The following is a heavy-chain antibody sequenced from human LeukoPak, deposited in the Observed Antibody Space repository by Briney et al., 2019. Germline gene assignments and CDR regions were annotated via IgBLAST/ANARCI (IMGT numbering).Heavy chain of an antibody. V-gene: IGHV4-34*01. CDR2: INHSGST. D-gene: IGHD5-12*01. Sequence: SETLSLTCAVYGGSFSGYYWSWIRQPPGKGLGWIGEINHSGSTNYNPSLKSRVTMSVDTSKNQFSLKLSSVTAADTAVYYCARSPTIRYYYYYYMDVWGKGTTVTVSS. J-gene: IGHJ6*03. CDR3: ARSPTIRYYYYYYMDV. CDR1: GGSFSGYY.